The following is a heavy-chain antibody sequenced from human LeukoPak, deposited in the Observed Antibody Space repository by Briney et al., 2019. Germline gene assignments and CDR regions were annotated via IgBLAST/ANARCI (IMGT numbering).Heavy chain of an antibody. CDR2: IYYSGST. CDR3: ARTRYGSGSYTFLDY. D-gene: IGHD3-10*01. Sequence: PSETLSLTCTVSGGSISSYYWSWIRQPPGKGLEWIGYIYYSGSTNYNPSLKSRVTISVDTSKNQFSLKLSSVTAADTAVYYCARTRYGSGSYTFLDYWGHGTLVTVSS. V-gene: IGHV4-59*12. J-gene: IGHJ4*01. CDR1: GGSISSYY.